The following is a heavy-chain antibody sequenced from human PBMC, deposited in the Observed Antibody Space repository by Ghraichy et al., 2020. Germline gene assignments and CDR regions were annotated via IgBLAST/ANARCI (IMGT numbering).Heavy chain of an antibody. V-gene: IGHV3-23*01. Sequence: GGSLRLSCAASGFTFSSYAMSWVRQAPGKGLEWVSAISGSGGSTYYADSVKGRFTISRDNSKNTLYLQMNSLRAEDTAVYYCAKDGFRWDRTETHYYYYYGMDVWGQGTTVTVSS. CDR3: AKDGFRWDRTETHYYYYYGMDV. J-gene: IGHJ6*02. CDR2: ISGSGGST. D-gene: IGHD1-1*01. CDR1: GFTFSSYA.